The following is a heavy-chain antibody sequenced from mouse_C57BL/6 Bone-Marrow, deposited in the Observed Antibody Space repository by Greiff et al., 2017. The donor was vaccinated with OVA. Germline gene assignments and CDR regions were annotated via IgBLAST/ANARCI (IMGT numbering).Heavy chain of an antibody. D-gene: IGHD1-1*01. CDR1: GYTFTDYE. J-gene: IGHJ4*01. CDR2: IDPETGGT. CDR3: TRRDTTVVPDY. V-gene: IGHV1-15*01. Sequence: QVQLQQSGAELVRPGASVTLSCKASGYTFTDYEMHWVKQTPVHGLEWIGAIDPETGGTAYNQKFKGKAILTADKSSSTAYMELRSLTSEDSAVYYCTRRDTTVVPDYWGQGTSVTVSS.